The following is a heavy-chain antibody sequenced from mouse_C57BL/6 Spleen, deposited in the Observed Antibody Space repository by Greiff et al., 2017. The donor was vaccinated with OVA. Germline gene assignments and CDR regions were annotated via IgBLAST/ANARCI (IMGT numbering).Heavy chain of an antibody. V-gene: IGHV6-3*01. J-gene: IGHJ3*01. CDR3: TGGSSAWFAY. D-gene: IGHD1-1*01. CDR2: IRLKSDNYAT. CDR1: GFTFSNYW. Sequence: ESGGGLVQPGGSMKLSCVASGFTFSNYWMNWVRQSPEKGLEWVAQIRLKSDNYATHYAESVKGRFTISRDDSKSSVYLQMNNVRAEDTGIYYCTGGSSAWFAYWGQGTLVTVSA.